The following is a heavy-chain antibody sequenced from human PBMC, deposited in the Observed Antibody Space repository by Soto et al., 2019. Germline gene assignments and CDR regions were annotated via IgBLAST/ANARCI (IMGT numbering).Heavy chain of an antibody. J-gene: IGHJ4*02. Sequence: GGSLRLSCAASGFTFTRYSMNWVRQSPGKGLEWVSSISSTTNYIYYADSMKGRFTVSRDNAKNSVYLEMNSLSAEDTALYYCARESEDLTSNFDYWGQGTLVTVSS. CDR1: GFTFTRYS. V-gene: IGHV3-21*01. CDR3: ARESEDLTSNFDY. CDR2: ISSTTNYI.